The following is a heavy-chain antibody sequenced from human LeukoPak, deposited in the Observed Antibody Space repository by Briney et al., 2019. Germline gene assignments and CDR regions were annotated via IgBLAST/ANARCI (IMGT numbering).Heavy chain of an antibody. CDR2: IYYSGST. D-gene: IGHD6-6*01. CDR3: ARQGIYRPIIAARLSWFDP. J-gene: IGHJ5*02. V-gene: IGHV4-31*03. CDR1: GGSISSGGYY. Sequence: SQTLSLTCTVSGGSISSGGYYRSWIRQHPGKGLEWIGYIYYSGSTYYNPSLKSRVTISVVTSKSQFSLKLSSVTAADTAVYYCARQGIYRPIIAARLSWFDPWGQGTLVTVSS.